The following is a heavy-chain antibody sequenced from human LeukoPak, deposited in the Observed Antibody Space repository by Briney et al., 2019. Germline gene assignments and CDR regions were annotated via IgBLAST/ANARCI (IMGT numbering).Heavy chain of an antibody. CDR3: ARRRGGYGYSWFDP. Sequence: PSETLSLTCTVSGGSISSYYWSWIRQPPGKGLEWIGYIYYSGSPNYNPSLKSRATISVDTSNNQFSLKLSSVTAADTAVYYCARRRGGYGYSWFDPWGQGTLVTVSS. CDR2: IYYSGSP. CDR1: GGSISSYY. D-gene: IGHD5-18*01. V-gene: IGHV4-59*08. J-gene: IGHJ5*02.